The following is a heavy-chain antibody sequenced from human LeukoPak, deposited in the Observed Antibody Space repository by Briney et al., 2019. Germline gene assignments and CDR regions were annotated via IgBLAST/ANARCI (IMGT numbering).Heavy chain of an antibody. CDR1: GFTFGDYA. CDR3: TRDRKVVIIPYYYYYYMDV. J-gene: IGHJ6*03. CDR2: IRSKAYGGTT. D-gene: IGHD3-3*01. V-gene: IGHV3-49*03. Sequence: GGSLRLSCTASGFTFGDYAMSWFRQAPGKGLEWVGFIRSKAYGGTTEYAASVKGRFTISRDDSKSIAYLQMNSLKTEDTAVYYCTRDRKVVIIPYYYYYYMDVWGKGTTVTVSS.